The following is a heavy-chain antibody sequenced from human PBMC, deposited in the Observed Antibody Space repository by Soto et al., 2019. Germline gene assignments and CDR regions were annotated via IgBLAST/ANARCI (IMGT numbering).Heavy chain of an antibody. D-gene: IGHD3-22*01. Sequence: PGGSLRLSCAASGFTFSSYSMNWVRQAPGKGLEWVSYISSSSSTIYYADSVKGRFTISRDNAKNSLYLQMNSLRAEDTAVYYCARDGNYYDSSGYYYTFVAVCMDVWGQGTTVTVSS. CDR3: ARDGNYYDSSGYYYTFVAVCMDV. J-gene: IGHJ6*02. CDR1: GFTFSSYS. CDR2: ISSSSSTI. V-gene: IGHV3-48*01.